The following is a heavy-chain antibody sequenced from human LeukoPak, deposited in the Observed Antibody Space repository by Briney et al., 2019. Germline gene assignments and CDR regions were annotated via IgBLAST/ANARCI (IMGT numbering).Heavy chain of an antibody. J-gene: IGHJ4*02. Sequence: PGGSLRLSCAASGFTFSSYSMNWVRQAPGKGLEWVSYISSSSSTIYYADSVKGRFTISRDNAKNSLYLQMNSLRAEDTAVYYCAGALPYSSSSNWFGYWGQGTLVTVSS. CDR2: ISSSSSTI. CDR3: AGALPYSSSSNWFGY. CDR1: GFTFSSYS. D-gene: IGHD6-6*01. V-gene: IGHV3-48*01.